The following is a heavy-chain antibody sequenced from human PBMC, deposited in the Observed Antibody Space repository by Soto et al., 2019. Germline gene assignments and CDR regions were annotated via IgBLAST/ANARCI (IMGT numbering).Heavy chain of an antibody. CDR1: GGTFSSYA. CDR2: INLSADRT. V-gene: IGHV1-46*01. Sequence: SVKVSCKASGGTFSSYAISWVRQAPGQGLEWMGIINLSADRTSYAQKFQGRFTVTMDTSTSTAYMELSSLRSEDTAVYYCARETVYYYDSSGYVPFPLDPWGQGTLVTVSS. D-gene: IGHD3-22*01. J-gene: IGHJ5*02. CDR3: ARETVYYYDSSGYVPFPLDP.